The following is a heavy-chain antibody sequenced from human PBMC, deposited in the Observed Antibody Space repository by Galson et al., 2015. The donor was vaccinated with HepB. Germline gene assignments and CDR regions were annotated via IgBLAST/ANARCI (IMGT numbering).Heavy chain of an antibody. CDR1: GDSISSTRYY. D-gene: IGHD6-19*01. V-gene: IGHV4-39*07. J-gene: IGHJ4*02. CDR3: ARLQWLPRTLDY. Sequence: LSLTCTVSGDSISSTRYYWSWIRQPPGKGLEWIGEINHSGSTNYNPSLKSRVTISVDTSKNQFSLKLSSVTAADTAVYYCARLQWLPRTLDYWGQGTLVTVSS. CDR2: INHSGST.